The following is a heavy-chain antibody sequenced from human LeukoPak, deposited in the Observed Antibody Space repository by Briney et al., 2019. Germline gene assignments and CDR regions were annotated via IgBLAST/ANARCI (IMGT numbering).Heavy chain of an antibody. V-gene: IGHV4-39*07. CDR1: GGSISNSIYY. CDR2: THYSGST. Sequence: SETLSLTCTVSGGSISNSIYYWGWIRQPPGKGLEWIGSTHYSGSTYYNSSLKSRVTISVDKSKNQFSLKLSSVTAADTAVYYCARGPGYSSDQYYFDYWGQGTLVTVSS. D-gene: IGHD6-19*01. CDR3: ARGPGYSSDQYYFDY. J-gene: IGHJ4*02.